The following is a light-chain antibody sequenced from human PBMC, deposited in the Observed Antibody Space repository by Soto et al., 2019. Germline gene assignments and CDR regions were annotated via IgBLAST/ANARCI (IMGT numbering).Light chain of an antibody. CDR2: DVT. J-gene: IGLJ2*01. CDR1: SSDVGGNNY. Sequence: QSVLTHPRSVSGSPGQSVTISCTGTSSDVGGNNYVSWYRHYPGKAPKLMIYDVTKRPSGVPDRFSGSKSGNTASLTVSGLQAEDEADYYCSSYAGRNNLVFGGGTKVTVL. CDR3: SSYAGRNNLV. V-gene: IGLV2-11*01.